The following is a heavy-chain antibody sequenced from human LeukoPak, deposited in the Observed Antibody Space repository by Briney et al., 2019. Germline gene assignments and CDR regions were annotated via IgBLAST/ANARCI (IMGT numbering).Heavy chain of an antibody. CDR2: IYYSGST. CDR3: ARGGNVDTAMVFLFDY. J-gene: IGHJ4*02. V-gene: IGHV4-31*03. D-gene: IGHD5-18*01. CDR1: GGSISSGGYY. Sequence: SETLSLTCTVSGGSISSGGYYWSWIRQHPGKGLEWIGYIYYSGSTYYNPSLKSRVTISVDTSKNQFSLKLSSVTAADTAVYYCARGGNVDTAMVFLFDYWGQGTLVTVSS.